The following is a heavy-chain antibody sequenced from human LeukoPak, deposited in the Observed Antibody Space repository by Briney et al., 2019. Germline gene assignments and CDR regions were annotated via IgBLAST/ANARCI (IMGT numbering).Heavy chain of an antibody. CDR1: GYTFTGYY. D-gene: IGHD2-8*01. CDR3: ARVTGYCTNGVCYDYYYYYMDV. V-gene: IGHV1-2*02. J-gene: IGHJ6*03. Sequence: GASVKVSCKASGYTFTGYYMHWVRQAPGQGLEWMGWINPNSGGTNYAQKFQGRVTMTRDTSISTAYMELHRLRSDDTAVYYCARVTGYCTNGVCYDYYYYYMDVWGKGTTVTVSS. CDR2: INPNSGGT.